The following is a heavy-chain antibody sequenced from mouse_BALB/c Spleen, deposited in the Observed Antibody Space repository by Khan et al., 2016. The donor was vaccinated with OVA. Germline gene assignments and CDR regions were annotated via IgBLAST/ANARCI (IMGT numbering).Heavy chain of an antibody. CDR1: GYSITSDYA. J-gene: IGHJ2*01. V-gene: IGHV3-2*02. D-gene: IGHD1-1*01. CDR2: ISYSGNT. Sequence: EVQLQESGPGLVKPSQSLSLTCTVTGYSITSDYAWNWIRQFPGNKLEWMGFISYSGNTNYNPSLKSRISLTRDKTKNKFFLQLTSVTIEDTATYYCARVYGGDFDYWGQGTTLTVSS. CDR3: ARVYGGDFDY.